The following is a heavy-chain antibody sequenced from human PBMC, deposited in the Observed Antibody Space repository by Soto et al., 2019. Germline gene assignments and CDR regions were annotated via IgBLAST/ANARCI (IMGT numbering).Heavy chain of an antibody. CDR1: GFTFSNAW. Sequence: EVQLVESGGGLVKPGGSLRLSCAASGFTFSNAWMSWVRQAPGKGLEWVGRIKSKTDGGTTDYAAPVKGRFTISRDDSKNMLYLQMNSLKTEDTAVYYCTTPEWELRGGEVYYYYYGMDVWGQGTTVTVSS. J-gene: IGHJ6*02. CDR3: TTPEWELRGGEVYYYYYGMDV. V-gene: IGHV3-15*01. D-gene: IGHD1-26*01. CDR2: IKSKTDGGTT.